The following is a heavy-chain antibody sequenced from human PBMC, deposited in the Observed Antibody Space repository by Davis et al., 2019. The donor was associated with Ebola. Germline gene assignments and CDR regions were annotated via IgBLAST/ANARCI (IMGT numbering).Heavy chain of an antibody. Sequence: GESLKISCAASGFTFSGSAMHWVRQASGKGLEWVGRIRSKANSYATAYAASVKGRFTISRDDSKNTAYLQMNSLKTEDTAVYYCTGAADYYYYYGMDVWGQGTTVTVSS. CDR2: IRSKANSYAT. J-gene: IGHJ6*02. D-gene: IGHD6-13*01. CDR1: GFTFSGSA. CDR3: TGAADYYYYYGMDV. V-gene: IGHV3-73*01.